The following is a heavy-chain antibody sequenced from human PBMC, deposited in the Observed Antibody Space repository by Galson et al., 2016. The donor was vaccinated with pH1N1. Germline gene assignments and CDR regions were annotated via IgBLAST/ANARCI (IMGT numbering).Heavy chain of an antibody. V-gene: IGHV3-30*18. J-gene: IGHJ4*02. D-gene: IGHD6-13*01. CDR2: ISYDGSNK. Sequence: SLRLSCAASGFTFSSYGFHWVRQAPGKGLEWVAVISYDGSNKYYADSVKGRFTISRDNSKNTLCLQMNSLRAEDTAVYYCAKVVRGSSWPSFDYWGQGTLVTVSS. CDR1: GFTFSSYG. CDR3: AKVVRGSSWPSFDY.